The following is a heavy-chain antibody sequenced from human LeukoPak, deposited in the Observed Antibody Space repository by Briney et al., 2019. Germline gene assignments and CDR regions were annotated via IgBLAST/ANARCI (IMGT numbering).Heavy chain of an antibody. J-gene: IGHJ4*02. CDR1: GFTFSTYW. D-gene: IGHD3-16*01. Sequence: PGGSLRLYCAASGFTFSTYWMSWVRQAPGKGLEWVANIKQDGSEKYYVDSVKGRFTISRDNAKDSLYLHMNSLRVEDTAVYYCARVRFPSDCWGQGTLVTVSS. V-gene: IGHV3-7*01. CDR3: ARVRFPSDC. CDR2: IKQDGSEK.